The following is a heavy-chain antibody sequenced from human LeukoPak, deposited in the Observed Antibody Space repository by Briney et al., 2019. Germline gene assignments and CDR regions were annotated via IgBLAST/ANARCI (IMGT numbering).Heavy chain of an antibody. V-gene: IGHV3-7*01. D-gene: IGHD6-13*01. CDR2: IKHDGSEK. Sequence: GGSLRLSCAASGFTFSSYWMSWVRQAPGKGLEWVANIKHDGSEKYYVDSVKGRFTISRDNAKNSLYLQMNSLRAEDTAVYYCAREQYTYSSSWFLQYYFDYWGQGTLVTVSS. J-gene: IGHJ4*02. CDR3: AREQYTYSSSWFLQYYFDY. CDR1: GFTFSSYW.